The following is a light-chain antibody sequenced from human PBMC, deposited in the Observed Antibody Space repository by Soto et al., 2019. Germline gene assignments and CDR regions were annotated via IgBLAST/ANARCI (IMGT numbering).Light chain of an antibody. CDR2: EAT. CDR3: WSYAGSCVYV. CDR1: TGDVRNYNL. Sequence: QSVLTQPASVSGSPGQSITISCSGTTGDVRNYNLVSWYQQHPDKDPKLIIFEATKRPSGISNRFSGSKSASTASLTISGLQAEDEDDYYCWSYAGSCVYVFGSATKLTVL. J-gene: IGLJ1*01. V-gene: IGLV2-23*01.